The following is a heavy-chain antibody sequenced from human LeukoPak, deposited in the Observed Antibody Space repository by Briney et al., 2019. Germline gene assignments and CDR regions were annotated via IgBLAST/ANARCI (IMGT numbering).Heavy chain of an antibody. CDR1: GGTFSSYA. D-gene: IGHD3-3*01. J-gene: IGHJ6*03. V-gene: IGHV1-69*04. Sequence: GSSVKVSCKASGGTFSSYAISWVRQAPGQGLEWMGRIIPILGIANYAQKFQGRVTITADKSTSTAYMELSSLRSEDTAVYYCARDLLALPGLYYMDVWGKGTTVTVSS. CDR2: IIPILGIA. CDR3: ARDLLALPGLYYMDV.